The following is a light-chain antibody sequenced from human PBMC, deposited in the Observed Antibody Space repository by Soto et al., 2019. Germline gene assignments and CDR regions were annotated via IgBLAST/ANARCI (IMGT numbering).Light chain of an antibody. CDR2: KAS. CDR3: QQYHSYPYT. J-gene: IGKJ2*01. Sequence: DIPMTQFPSTLSASVGDRVRITCRASQSISSWLAWYQQKPGKAPKLLIYKASSLESGVPSRFSGSGSGTEFTLTISSLQPDDFAVYYCQQYHSYPYTFGQGTKLEIK. CDR1: QSISSW. V-gene: IGKV1-5*03.